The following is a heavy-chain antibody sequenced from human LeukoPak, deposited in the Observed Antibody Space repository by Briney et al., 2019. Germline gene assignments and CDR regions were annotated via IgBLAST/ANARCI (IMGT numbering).Heavy chain of an antibody. D-gene: IGHD6-13*01. J-gene: IGHJ5*02. Sequence: GGSLRLSCVASGFTFSSYVMPWVRQAPGKGLEWVAVISFDGSNKYYADSVKGRFTISRDNSKNTLYLQVSAEDTAIYYCARGYASTSQLDPWGQGTLVTVSS. CDR2: ISFDGSNK. CDR1: GFTFSSYV. V-gene: IGHV3-30*03. CDR3: ARGYASTSQLDP.